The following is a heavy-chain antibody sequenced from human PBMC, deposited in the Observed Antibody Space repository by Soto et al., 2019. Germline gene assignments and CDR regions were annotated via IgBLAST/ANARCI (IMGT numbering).Heavy chain of an antibody. V-gene: IGHV1-18*01. D-gene: IGHD3-16*02. CDR1: GYTFTSYG. J-gene: IGHJ4*02. CDR2: VSAYNGNT. CDR3: ARDRGTYYDYVWGSYRYPFDY. Sequence: SVKVSCKASGYTFTSYGISWVRQAPGQGLEWMGWVSAYNGNTNYAQKLQGRVTMTTDTSTSTAYMELRSLRSDDTAVYYCARDRGTYYDYVWGSYRYPFDYWGQGTLVTVSS.